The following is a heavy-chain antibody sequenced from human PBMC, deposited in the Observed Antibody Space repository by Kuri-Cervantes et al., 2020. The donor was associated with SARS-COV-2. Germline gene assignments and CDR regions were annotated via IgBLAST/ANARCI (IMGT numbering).Heavy chain of an antibody. Sequence: GSLRLSCTVSGGSISTYYWSWIRQPPGKGLEWIGYIYYSGSTTYNPSLKSRVTISVDTSKNQFSLELDSVTAADTAVYYCARDLNGQLWSTGLGYWGQGTLVTVSS. J-gene: IGHJ4*02. CDR2: IYYSGST. CDR1: GGSISTYY. D-gene: IGHD5-18*01. CDR3: ARDLNGQLWSTGLGY. V-gene: IGHV4-59*01.